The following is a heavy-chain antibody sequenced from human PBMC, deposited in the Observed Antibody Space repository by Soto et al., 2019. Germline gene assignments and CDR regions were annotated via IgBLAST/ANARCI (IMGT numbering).Heavy chain of an antibody. CDR2: IYHSGST. J-gene: IGHJ3*02. V-gene: IGHV4-30-2*01. D-gene: IGHD3-16*01. CDR1: GGSISSGGYS. CDR3: ARDEGLRLGENAFDI. Sequence: QLQLQESGSGLVKPSQTLSLTCAVSGGSISSGGYSWSWIRQPPGKGLEWIGYIYHSGSTYYNPSLKSRVTISVDRSKNQFSLKLSSVTAADTAVYYCARDEGLRLGENAFDIWGQGTMVTVSS.